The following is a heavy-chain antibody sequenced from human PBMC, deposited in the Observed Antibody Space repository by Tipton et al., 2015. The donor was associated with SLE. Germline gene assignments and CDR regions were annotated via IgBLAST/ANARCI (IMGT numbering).Heavy chain of an antibody. D-gene: IGHD6-13*01. CDR2: IYYSGYT. CDR1: GGSINNHY. CDR3: ARVSGSSWADAFDI. V-gene: IGHV4-59*11. J-gene: IGHJ3*02. Sequence: TLSLTCTVSGGSINNHYWTWIRQPPGEGLEWIGYIYYSGYTNYSPSLKSRVTLSVDTSKNQFSLKLSSVTAADTAVYYCARVSGSSWADAFDIWGQGTMVTVSS.